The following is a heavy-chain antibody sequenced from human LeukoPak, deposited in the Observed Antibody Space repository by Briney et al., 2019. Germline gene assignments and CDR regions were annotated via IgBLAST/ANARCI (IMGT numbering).Heavy chain of an antibody. V-gene: IGHV1-18*01. CDR1: GYTFTTYG. D-gene: IGHD6-19*01. J-gene: IGHJ3*02. CDR3: ARGKQWLRSDAFDI. CDR2: ISTYNGNT. Sequence: AAVTVCCTASGYTFTTYGLSWVRQAPGQGLEWMGWISTYNGNTNYAQKLQGRVTMTTDTSTNTVYMELRSLRSDDTAVYYCARGKQWLRSDAFDIWGQGTMVTVSS.